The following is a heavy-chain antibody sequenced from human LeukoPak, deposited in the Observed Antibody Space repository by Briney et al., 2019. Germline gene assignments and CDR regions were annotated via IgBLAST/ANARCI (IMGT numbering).Heavy chain of an antibody. CDR1: GFTFSRYW. J-gene: IGHJ4*02. CDR3: ARDRGRIMITFGGGNYLDY. D-gene: IGHD3-16*01. Sequence: PGGSLRLSCAASGFTFSRYWMSWVRQAPGKGLEWVANIKQDGSEKYYVDSVKGRFTISRDNSKNRLYLQMTGLRAEDTAVYYCARDRGRIMITFGGGNYLDYWGQGTLVTVSS. V-gene: IGHV3-7*05. CDR2: IKQDGSEK.